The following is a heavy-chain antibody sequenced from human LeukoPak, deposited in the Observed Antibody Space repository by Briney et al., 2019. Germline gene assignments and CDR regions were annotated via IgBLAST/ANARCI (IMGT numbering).Heavy chain of an antibody. CDR1: GDSVSSNSAA. CDR2: TYYRSKWYN. D-gene: IGHD3-10*01. V-gene: IGHV6-1*01. Sequence: PSQTLSLTCDISGDSVSSNSAAWNWIRQSPSRGLEWLGRTYYRSKWYNDYAIFVKSRMTINADTSKNQFSLQLNSVTPEDTAVYYCAKGRWALFDCWGQGTLVIVSS. J-gene: IGHJ4*02. CDR3: AKGRWALFDC.